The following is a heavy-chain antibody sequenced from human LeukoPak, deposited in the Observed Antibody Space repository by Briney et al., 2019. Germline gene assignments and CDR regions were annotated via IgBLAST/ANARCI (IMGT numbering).Heavy chain of an antibody. D-gene: IGHD3-22*01. CDR2: INPNSGDT. CDR3: ARSDGFSGYSSLGDS. V-gene: IGHV1-2*02. Sequence: AASVKVSCKASGYTFSGYYMHWVRQAPGQGLGWMGWINPNSGDTNYAQKFQGRVTMTRDTSISTAYMDLSRLRSDDTAVYYCARSDGFSGYSSLGDSWGQGTLVTVSS. J-gene: IGHJ5*01. CDR1: GYTFSGYY.